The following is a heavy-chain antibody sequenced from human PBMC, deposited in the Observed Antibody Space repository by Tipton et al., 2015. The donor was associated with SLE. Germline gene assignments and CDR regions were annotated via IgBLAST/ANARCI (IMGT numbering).Heavy chain of an antibody. J-gene: IGHJ4*02. V-gene: IGHV7-4-1*02. D-gene: IGHD1-1*01. CDR3: ARELTTAATDVGY. Sequence: QLVQSGAEVKNPGASVKVSCKASGYSFTSYVINWVRQAPGQGLEWMGWINTNTGNPMYAQGFTGRFVFSLDTSVSTAYLEISSLKSDDTAVYYCARELTTAATDVGYWGQGTLVTVSS. CDR1: GYSFTSYV. CDR2: INTNTGNP.